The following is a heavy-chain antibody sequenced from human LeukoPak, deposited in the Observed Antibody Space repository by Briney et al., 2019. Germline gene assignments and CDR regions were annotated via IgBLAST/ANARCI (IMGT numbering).Heavy chain of an antibody. D-gene: IGHD3-22*01. CDR3: ARHAGFGSGYYHDAFDI. V-gene: IGHV4-59*08. Sequence: PSETLSLTCTVSGDSINDYYWSWIRQPPGNRLEWIGWIYYSGSTMYSPSLESRVTISLDTSRTQFSLDLNSVTAADTAVYYCARHAGFGSGYYHDAFDIWGQGSMVIASS. CDR2: IYYSGST. J-gene: IGHJ3*02. CDR1: GDSINDYY.